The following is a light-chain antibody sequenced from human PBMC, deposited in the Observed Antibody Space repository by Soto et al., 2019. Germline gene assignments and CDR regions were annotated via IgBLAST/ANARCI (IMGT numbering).Light chain of an antibody. CDR2: AAS. V-gene: IGKV1-39*01. J-gene: IGKJ2*01. CDR3: QQSYSTPNT. Sequence: DIPMTQSPSSLSASVGDRVTITCRASQSISSYLNWYQQKPGKAPKRLIYAASSLQSGVPSRFSCSGSGTDFTLTISSLQPEDFATYYCQQSYSTPNTFGQGTKLEIK. CDR1: QSISSY.